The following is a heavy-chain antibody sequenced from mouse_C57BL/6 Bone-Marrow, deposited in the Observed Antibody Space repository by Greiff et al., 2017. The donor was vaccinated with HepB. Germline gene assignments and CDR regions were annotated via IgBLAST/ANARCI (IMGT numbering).Heavy chain of an antibody. CDR2: ISYDGSN. Sequence: EVQLVESGPGLVKPSQSLSLTCSVTGYSITSGYYWNWIRQFPGNKLEWMGYISYDGSNNYNPSFKNRISITRDTSKNQFFLKLNSVTTEDTATYYCAREIPHYYGSSFDYWGQGTTLTVSS. V-gene: IGHV3-6*01. J-gene: IGHJ2*01. CDR3: AREIPHYYGSSFDY. CDR1: GYSITSGYY. D-gene: IGHD1-1*01.